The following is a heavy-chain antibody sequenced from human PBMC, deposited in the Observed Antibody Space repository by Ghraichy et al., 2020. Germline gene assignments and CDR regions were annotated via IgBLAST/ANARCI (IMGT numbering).Heavy chain of an antibody. J-gene: IGHJ2*01. V-gene: IGHV4-59*01. CDR2: IYYSGNT. CDR1: GASISSYY. D-gene: IGHD3-22*01. CDR3: ARSGPYDYSGYWYFDL. Sequence: TLSLTCTVSGASISSYYWSWIRQPPGKGLEWIGYIYYSGNTNYNPSLKSRVTISVYTSKNQFSLKLSSVTAADTAVYYCARSGPYDYSGYWYFDLWGRCTLVTFSS.